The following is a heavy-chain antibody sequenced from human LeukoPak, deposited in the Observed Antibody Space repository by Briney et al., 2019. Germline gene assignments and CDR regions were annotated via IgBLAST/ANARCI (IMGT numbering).Heavy chain of an antibody. D-gene: IGHD2/OR15-2a*01. V-gene: IGHV4-61*02. CDR2: SNTSGST. Sequence: PSETLSLTCTASGGSISSCRYYCSWIPQPAGKGLEWIGRSNTSGSTQYNPSLKSRVTISIATSQNQFSLKLRSVTDADTAVYHCARGRWTSSNNNWFDPWGQGTLVTVSS. J-gene: IGHJ5*02. CDR1: GGSISSCRYY. CDR3: ARGRWTSSNNNWFDP.